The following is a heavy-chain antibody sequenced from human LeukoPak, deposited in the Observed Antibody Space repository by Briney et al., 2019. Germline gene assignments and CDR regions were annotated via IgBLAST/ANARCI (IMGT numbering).Heavy chain of an antibody. V-gene: IGHV3-23*01. J-gene: IGHJ4*02. Sequence: GGSLRLSCAASGFTFRDAAMTWVRQAPGKGLEWVSLISSSGANAYYADSVKGQFTISRDNSKHTLYLQMNSLTDEDTAIYYCAKDAGASSAFFDLWGQGTLVTVSS. D-gene: IGHD2-8*02. CDR1: GFTFRDAA. CDR3: AKDAGASSAFFDL. CDR2: ISSSGANA.